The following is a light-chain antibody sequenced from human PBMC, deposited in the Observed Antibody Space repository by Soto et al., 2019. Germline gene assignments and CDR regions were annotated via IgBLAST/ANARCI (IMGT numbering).Light chain of an antibody. CDR1: QSVSSY. J-gene: IGKJ5*01. CDR2: DAS. CDR3: QQRSNWPPIT. V-gene: IGKV3-11*01. Sequence: EIVLTQSPATLSLSPGERATLSCRASQSVSSYLAWYQQKPGQAPRLLIYDASNRATGIPARFSGSGSGTDFTLTISSLEPEDFVVYYCQQRSNWPPITFGQGKRREIK.